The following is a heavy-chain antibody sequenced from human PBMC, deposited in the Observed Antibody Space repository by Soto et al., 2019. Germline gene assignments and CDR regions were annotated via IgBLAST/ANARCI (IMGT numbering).Heavy chain of an antibody. CDR3: ARDPHSGYDYFDY. CDR2: IYYSGST. Sequence: SETLSLTCTVSGGSISSGGYYWSWIRQHPGKGLEWIGYIYYSGSTYYNPSLKSRVTISVDTSKNQFSLKLSSVTAADTAVYYCARDPHSGYDYFDYWGQGTLVTVSS. D-gene: IGHD5-12*01. V-gene: IGHV4-31*03. CDR1: GGSISSGGYY. J-gene: IGHJ4*02.